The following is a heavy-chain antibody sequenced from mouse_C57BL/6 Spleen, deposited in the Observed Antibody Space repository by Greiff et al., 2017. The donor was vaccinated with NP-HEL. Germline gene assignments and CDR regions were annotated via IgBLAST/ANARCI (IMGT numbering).Heavy chain of an antibody. CDR2: ISDGGSYT. Sequence: EVMLVESGGGLVKPGGSLKLSCAASGFTFSSYAMSWVRQTPEKRLEWVATISDGGSYTYYPDNVKGRFTISRDNAKNNLYLQMSHLKSEDTAMYYCAREGYGFDYWGQGTTLTVSS. J-gene: IGHJ2*01. V-gene: IGHV5-4*01. D-gene: IGHD2-2*01. CDR3: AREGYGFDY. CDR1: GFTFSSYA.